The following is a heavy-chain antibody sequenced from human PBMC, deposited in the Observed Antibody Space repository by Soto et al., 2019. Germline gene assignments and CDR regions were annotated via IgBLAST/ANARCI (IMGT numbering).Heavy chain of an antibody. V-gene: IGHV4-34*01. CDR2: INHSGST. CDR1: GGSFSGYY. CDR3: ARVSIAAAGTFRYYYYGMDV. J-gene: IGHJ6*02. Sequence: PSETLSLTCAASGGSFSGYYWSWIRQPPGKGLEWIGEINHSGSTNYNPSLKSRVTISVDTSKNQFSLKLSSVTAADTAVYYCARVSIAAAGTFRYYYYGMDVWGQGTTVTVSS. D-gene: IGHD6-13*01.